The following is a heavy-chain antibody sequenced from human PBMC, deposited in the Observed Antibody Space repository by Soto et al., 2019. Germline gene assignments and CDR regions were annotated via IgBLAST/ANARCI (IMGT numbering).Heavy chain of an antibody. CDR2: IWYDGSNK. D-gene: IGHD3-16*02. Sequence: PGGSLRLSCAASGFTFSSYGMHWVRQAPGKGLEWVAVIWYDGSNKYYADSVKGRFTISRDNSKNTLYLQMNSLRAEDTAVYYCARDGRLRLGELSLTPSYFDYWRQGTLVTVSS. J-gene: IGHJ4*02. V-gene: IGHV3-33*01. CDR1: GFTFSSYG. CDR3: ARDGRLRLGELSLTPSYFDY.